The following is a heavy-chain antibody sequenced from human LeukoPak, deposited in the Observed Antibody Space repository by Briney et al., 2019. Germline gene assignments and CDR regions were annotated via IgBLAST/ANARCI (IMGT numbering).Heavy chain of an antibody. D-gene: IGHD3-22*01. CDR2: ISSRSSTI. Sequence: PGGSLRLSCAASGFTFSSYSMNWVRQAPGKGLEWASYISSRSSTIYYADSVKGRFTISRDNAKNSLYLQMNSLRAEDTAVYYCARDASPGEGYYSYAYEDYWGQGTLVTVSS. CDR1: GFTFSSYS. V-gene: IGHV3-48*04. J-gene: IGHJ4*02. CDR3: ARDASPGEGYYSYAYEDY.